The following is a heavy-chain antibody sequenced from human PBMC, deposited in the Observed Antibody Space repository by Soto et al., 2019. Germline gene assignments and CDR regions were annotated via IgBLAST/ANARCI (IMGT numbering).Heavy chain of an antibody. CDR3: ARDVALIVDY. J-gene: IGHJ4*02. V-gene: IGHV1-18*01. CDR2: ISAYNGNT. CDR1: GYTFTSYG. D-gene: IGHD2-21*01. Sequence: ASLKVSCKASGYTFTSYGISWVRQAPGQGLEWMGWISAYNGNTNYAQKLQGRVTMTTDTSASTAYMELSSLRSEDTAVYYCARDVALIVDYWGQGTLVTVSS.